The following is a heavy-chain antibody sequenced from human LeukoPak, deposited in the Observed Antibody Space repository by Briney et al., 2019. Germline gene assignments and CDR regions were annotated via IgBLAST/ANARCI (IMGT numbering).Heavy chain of an antibody. V-gene: IGHV3-7*01. Sequence: GGSLRLSCAASGFTFSSYWMSWVRQAPGKGLEWVANIKQDGSEKYYVDSVKGRFTISRDNAKNSLYLQMNSLRAEDTAVYYCARDLRGKRYSSLDYWGQGTLVTVSS. CDR2: IKQDGSEK. D-gene: IGHD6-13*01. CDR3: ARDLRGKRYSSLDY. CDR1: GFTFSSYW. J-gene: IGHJ4*02.